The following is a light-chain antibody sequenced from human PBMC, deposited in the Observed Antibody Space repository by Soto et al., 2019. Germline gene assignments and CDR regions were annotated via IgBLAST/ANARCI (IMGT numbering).Light chain of an antibody. Sequence: EIVMTQSPATLSVSPGERVTLSCRASQSVGSNLAWYQQKPGQVPRLVIYGESSRATGIPTTFSGSGSGAEFNHTISSLQYEDFAIYYCQQYSNWPFTFGQGTKVDIK. V-gene: IGKV3-15*01. J-gene: IGKJ2*01. CDR1: QSVGSN. CDR2: GES. CDR3: QQYSNWPFT.